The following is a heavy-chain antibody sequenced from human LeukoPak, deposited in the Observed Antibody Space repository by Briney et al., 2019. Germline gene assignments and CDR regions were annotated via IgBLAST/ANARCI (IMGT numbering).Heavy chain of an antibody. Sequence: SETLSLTCAVSGGSISSGGYSWSWIRQPPGKGLEWIGYIYHSGNTYYNPSLKSRVTISVDTSKNQFSLKLSSVTAADTAVYYCARASSSGSYSGFDPWGQGTLVTVSS. CDR1: GGSISSGGYS. CDR2: IYHSGNT. J-gene: IGHJ5*02. V-gene: IGHV4-30-2*01. D-gene: IGHD3-10*01. CDR3: ARASSSGSYSGFDP.